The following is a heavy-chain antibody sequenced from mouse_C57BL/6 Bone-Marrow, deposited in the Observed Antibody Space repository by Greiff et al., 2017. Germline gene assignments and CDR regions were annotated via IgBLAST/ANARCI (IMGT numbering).Heavy chain of an antibody. J-gene: IGHJ2*01. CDR1: GFSLSTSGMG. CDR2: IYWDDDT. D-gene: IGHD4-1*01. V-gene: IGHV8-12*01. Sequence: QVTLKVSGPGILQSSQTLSLTCSFSGFSLSTSGMGVSWIRQPSGKGLEWLAHIYWDDDTRYNPSLKSRLTISTDTSRNQVFLKITSVDTADTATDYCARSCGSANWGSFDYGGQGTTLTVSS. CDR3: ARSCGSANWGSFDY.